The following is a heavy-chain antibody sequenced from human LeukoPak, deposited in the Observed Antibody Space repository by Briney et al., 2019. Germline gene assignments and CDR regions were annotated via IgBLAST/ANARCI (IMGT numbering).Heavy chain of an antibody. V-gene: IGHV3-30*18. CDR3: AKTTVSSGYYGHFDY. D-gene: IGHD6-19*01. Sequence: PGGSLRLSCAASGFTFSGYAMHWVRQAPGKGLEWVAVLSFDGSNKYYADSVKGRFTISRDNSKNTLYLQMNSLRPEDTAVYYCAKTTVSSGYYGHFDYWGQGTLVTVSS. CDR1: GFTFSGYA. CDR2: LSFDGSNK. J-gene: IGHJ4*02.